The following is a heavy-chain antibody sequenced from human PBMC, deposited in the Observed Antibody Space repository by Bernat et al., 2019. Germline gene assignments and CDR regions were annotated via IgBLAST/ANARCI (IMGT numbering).Heavy chain of an antibody. CDR2: ISSSSSYT. J-gene: IGHJ2*01. Sequence: QVQLVESGGGLVKPGGSLRLSCAASGFTFSDYYMSWIRQAPGKGLEWVSYISSSSSYTNYADSVKGRFTISRDNSKNTLYLQMNSLRAEDTAVYYCARDRGYGDYVYWYFDLWGRGTLVTVSS. CDR1: GFTFSDYY. D-gene: IGHD4-17*01. CDR3: ARDRGYGDYVYWYFDL. V-gene: IGHV3-11*06.